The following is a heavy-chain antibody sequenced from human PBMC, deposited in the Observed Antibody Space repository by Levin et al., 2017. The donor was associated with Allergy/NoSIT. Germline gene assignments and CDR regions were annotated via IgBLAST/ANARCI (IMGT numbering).Heavy chain of an antibody. D-gene: IGHD3-10*01. CDR1: GFTFSDYY. V-gene: IGHV3-11*03. CDR3: ARIVITMVRGVIIGMGGLDY. CDR2: ISSSSSYT. Sequence: SCAASGFTFSDYYMSWIRQAPGKGLEWVSYISSSSSYTNYADSVKGRFTISRDNAKNSLYLQMNSLRAEDTAVYYCARIVITMVRGVIIGMGGLDYWGQGTLVTVSS. J-gene: IGHJ4*02.